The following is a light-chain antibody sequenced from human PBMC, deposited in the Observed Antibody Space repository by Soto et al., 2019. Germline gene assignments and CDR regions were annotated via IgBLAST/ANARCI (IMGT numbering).Light chain of an antibody. V-gene: IGKV1-5*01. CDR3: QQYNSYPWT. CDR1: QSISSW. CDR2: DVS. Sequence: DIQMTQSPSTLSASVGDRVTITCRASQSISSWLAWYQQKPGKAPKLLIYDVSSLEGGVPSRFSGSGSGTEFTLTISSLQPDDFATYYGQQYNSYPWTFGQGTKLEIK. J-gene: IGKJ2*02.